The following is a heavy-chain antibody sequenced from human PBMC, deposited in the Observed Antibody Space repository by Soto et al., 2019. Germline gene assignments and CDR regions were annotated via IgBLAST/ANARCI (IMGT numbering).Heavy chain of an antibody. D-gene: IGHD6-13*01. CDR2: INHSGST. Sequence: SETLSLTCAVYGGSFSGYYWSWIRQPPGKGLEWIGEINHSGSTNYNPSLKSRFTISVDTSKNQFSLKLSSVTAADTAVYYCARQNSSSYRFDYWGRGTLVTVSS. V-gene: IGHV4-34*01. CDR3: ARQNSSSYRFDY. CDR1: GGSFSGYY. J-gene: IGHJ4*02.